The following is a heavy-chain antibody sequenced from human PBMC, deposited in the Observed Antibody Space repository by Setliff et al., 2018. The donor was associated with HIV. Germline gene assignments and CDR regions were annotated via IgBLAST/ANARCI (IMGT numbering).Heavy chain of an antibody. CDR2: IYTSGST. D-gene: IGHD3-10*01. Sequence: PSETLSLTCTVSGGSISSGSYYWSWIRQPAGKGLEWIGRIYTSGSTNYNPSLKSRVTISVDTSKNQFSLKLSSVTAADTAVYYCARFPTYYYGSGTDYWGQGQWSPSPQ. V-gene: IGHV4-61*02. CDR3: ARFPTYYYGSGTDY. J-gene: IGHJ4*02. CDR1: GGSISSGSYY.